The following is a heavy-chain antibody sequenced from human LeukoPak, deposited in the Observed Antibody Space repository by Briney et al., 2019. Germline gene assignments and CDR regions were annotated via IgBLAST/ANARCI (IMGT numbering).Heavy chain of an antibody. Sequence: SVKVSCKASGGTFTSYAISWVRQAPGQGLEWMGRIIPILGIANYAQKFQGRVTITADKSTSTAYMELSSLRSEDTAVYYCARDRGWWELPQRYFDYWGQGTLVTVSS. D-gene: IGHD1-26*01. CDR3: ARDRGWWELPQRYFDY. V-gene: IGHV1-69*04. CDR2: IIPILGIA. CDR1: GGTFTSYA. J-gene: IGHJ4*02.